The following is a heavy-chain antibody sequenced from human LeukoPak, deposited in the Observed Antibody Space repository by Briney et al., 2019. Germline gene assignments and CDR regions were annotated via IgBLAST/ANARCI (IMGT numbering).Heavy chain of an antibody. CDR1: GHTFTSYG. Sequence: ASVKVSCKASGHTFTSYGISWVRQAPGQGLEWMGWISAYNGNTNYAQKLQGRVTMTTDTSTSTAYMELRSLRSDDTAVYYCAREYSSGWYGNDAFDIWGQGTMVTVSS. J-gene: IGHJ3*02. CDR2: ISAYNGNT. D-gene: IGHD6-19*01. V-gene: IGHV1-18*01. CDR3: AREYSSGWYGNDAFDI.